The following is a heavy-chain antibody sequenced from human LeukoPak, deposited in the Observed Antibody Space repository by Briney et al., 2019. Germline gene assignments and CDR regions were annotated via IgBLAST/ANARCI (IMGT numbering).Heavy chain of an antibody. V-gene: IGHV4-34*01. J-gene: IGHJ5*02. CDR1: GGSFSGYY. CDR3: ARQVRRFDP. Sequence: PSETLSLTCAVYGGSFSGYYWSWIRQPPGKGLEWIGEINHSGSTNYNPSLKSRVTISVDTSKNQFSLKLSSVTAADTAVYYCARQVRRFDPWGQGTLVTVSS. D-gene: IGHD6-25*01. CDR2: INHSGST.